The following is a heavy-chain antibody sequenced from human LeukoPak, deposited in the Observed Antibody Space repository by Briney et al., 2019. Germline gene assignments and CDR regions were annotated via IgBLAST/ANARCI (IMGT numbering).Heavy chain of an antibody. Sequence: PSETLSLTCAVYGGSFSGYYWGWIRQPPGKGLEWIGSIYYSGSSFDNPALKSRVPISVDTSKNQFSLKLSSVTAAYTAVYYCARHRSGWLQSSFDYWGQGTLVTVSS. V-gene: IGHV4-39*01. J-gene: IGHJ4*02. CDR1: GGSFSGYY. CDR2: IYYSGSS. CDR3: ARHRSGWLQSSFDY. D-gene: IGHD5-24*01.